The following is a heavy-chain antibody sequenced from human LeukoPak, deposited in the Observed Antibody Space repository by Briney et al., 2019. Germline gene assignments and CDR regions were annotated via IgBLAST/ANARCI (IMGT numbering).Heavy chain of an antibody. Sequence: PSETLSLTCTVSGGSISSSTYYWGWLRQPPGKGLEWIGTIYYSGSTYSNPSLRSRVTISVDTSKNQFSLQLTSLTAADTAVYYCARFGSSTWYKGAFDIWGQGTMVTVAS. CDR2: IYYSGST. V-gene: IGHV4-39*01. CDR3: ARFGSSTWYKGAFDI. J-gene: IGHJ3*02. D-gene: IGHD6-13*01. CDR1: GGSISSSTYY.